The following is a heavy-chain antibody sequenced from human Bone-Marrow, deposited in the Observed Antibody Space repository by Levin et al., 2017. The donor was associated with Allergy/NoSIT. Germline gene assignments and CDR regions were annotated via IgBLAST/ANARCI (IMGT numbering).Heavy chain of an antibody. J-gene: IGHJ4*02. CDR1: GFTLDDYG. D-gene: IGHD3-22*01. V-gene: IGHV3-20*04. CDR2: INWNDVNT. Sequence: RASETLSLTCEASGFTLDDYGMSWVRQAPGKGLEWVSGINWNDVNTGYADSVKGRFTISRDNAKNSLYLHMSSLRAEDSAVYYCARCYYDSSGTEFDYWGQGTLVTVSS. CDR3: ARCYYDSSGTEFDY.